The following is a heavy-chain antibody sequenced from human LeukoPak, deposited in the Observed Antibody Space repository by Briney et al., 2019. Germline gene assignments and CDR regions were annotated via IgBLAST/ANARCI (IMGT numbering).Heavy chain of an antibody. J-gene: IGHJ4*02. Sequence: GESLKISCKGSGYSLTSYWIGWVRQMPGKGLEWMGIIYPGDSDTRYSPSFQGQVTISADKSISTAYLQWSSLKASDTAMYYCARPSIAVAGYSEGFDYWGQGTLVTVSS. CDR2: IYPGDSDT. CDR1: GYSLTSYW. CDR3: ARPSIAVAGYSEGFDY. V-gene: IGHV5-51*01. D-gene: IGHD6-19*01.